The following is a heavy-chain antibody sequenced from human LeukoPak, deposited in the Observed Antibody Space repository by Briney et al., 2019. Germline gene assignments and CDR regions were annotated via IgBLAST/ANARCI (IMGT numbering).Heavy chain of an antibody. D-gene: IGHD3-16*02. V-gene: IGHV3-23*01. CDR1: GFSFNNYA. CDR3: SKTYRADP. J-gene: IGHJ5*02. Sequence: GGSLRLSCVGSGFSFNNYAMSWVRQAPGKGVEWVSGISGSEDRTHYADSVKGRFTISRDHSKNTVFLQMNSLRVDDTAVYYCSKTYRADPWGQGTLVSVSS. CDR2: ISGSEDRT.